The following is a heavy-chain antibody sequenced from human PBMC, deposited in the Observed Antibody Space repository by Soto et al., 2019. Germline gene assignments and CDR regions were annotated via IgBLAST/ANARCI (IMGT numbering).Heavy chain of an antibody. CDR1: RFTFSNAW. Sequence: EVSVRLSGAASRFTFSNAWMSWVRQAPGKELEWVARIKSKTDGGTTDYAARGKGRFTISRDDSKSTLYLQTNSLKTEDRAVYYCTTGPYGDYDCWGQGTLRTVSS. CDR2: IKSKTDGGTT. J-gene: IGHJ4*02. CDR3: TTGPYGDYDC. D-gene: IGHD4-17*01. V-gene: IGHV3-15*01.